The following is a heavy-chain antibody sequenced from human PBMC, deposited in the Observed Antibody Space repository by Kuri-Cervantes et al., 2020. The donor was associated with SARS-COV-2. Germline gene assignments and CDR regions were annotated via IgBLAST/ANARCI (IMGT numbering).Heavy chain of an antibody. V-gene: IGHV4-39*01. CDR2: IHYTGST. CDR3: ARTDYLFDY. CDR1: GDSITNNGHY. Sequence: ESLKISCTVSGDSITNNGHYWGWIRQSPGKGLEWIGTIHYTGSTYQNPSLGSRVTISVDTSKNQFSLKLSSVTAADTAVYYCARTDYLFDYWGQGTLVTVSS. D-gene: IGHD4/OR15-4a*01. J-gene: IGHJ4*02.